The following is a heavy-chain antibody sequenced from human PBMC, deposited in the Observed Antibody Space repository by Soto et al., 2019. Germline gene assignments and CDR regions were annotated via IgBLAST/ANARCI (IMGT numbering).Heavy chain of an antibody. J-gene: IGHJ4*02. CDR3: ARSASFDY. Sequence: EVQLVESGGGLVQPGGSLRLSCAASGFTFSSYSMNWVRLAPGKGLEWVSYISTRSSTINYADSVKGRFTISGDNAKNSLYLQVNSLRADDTAVYYCARSASFDYWGQGTLVTVSS. V-gene: IGHV3-48*01. CDR1: GFTFSSYS. CDR2: ISTRSSTI.